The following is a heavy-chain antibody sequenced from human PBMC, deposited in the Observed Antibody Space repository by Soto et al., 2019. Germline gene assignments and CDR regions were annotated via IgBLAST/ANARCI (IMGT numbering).Heavy chain of an antibody. V-gene: IGHV1-2*04. CDR1: GYTFTGYY. D-gene: IGHD1-7*01. Sequence: QVQLVQSGAEVKKPGASVKVSCKASGYTFTGYYMHWVRQAPGQGLEWMGWINPNSGGTNYAQKFQGWVTMTRDTSISTAYMELSRLRSDDTAVYYCARGRYAGWNYKGWPWFDPWGQGTLVTVSS. CDR3: ARGRYAGWNYKGWPWFDP. CDR2: INPNSGGT. J-gene: IGHJ5*02.